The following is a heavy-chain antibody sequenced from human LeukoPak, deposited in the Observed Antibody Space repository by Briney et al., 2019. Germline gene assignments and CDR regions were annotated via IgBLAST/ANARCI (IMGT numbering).Heavy chain of an antibody. CDR1: GVSISSYY. CDR2: IFYSGSN. Sequence: AETLSLTCTVSGVSISSYYWSWIRQPPPKGLEWVGYIFYSGSNHYNPSLKSRVTISVDTYKKQFSLKQSYVTAADTAVYYCARPYRSGWYGSFDIWGQGTMVTGSS. V-gene: IGHV4-59*08. D-gene: IGHD6-19*01. J-gene: IGHJ3*02. CDR3: ARPYRSGWYGSFDI.